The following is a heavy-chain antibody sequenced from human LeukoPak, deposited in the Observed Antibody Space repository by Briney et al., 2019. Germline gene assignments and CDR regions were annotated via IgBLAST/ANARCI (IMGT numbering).Heavy chain of an antibody. V-gene: IGHV4-61*01. J-gene: IGHJ5*02. CDR3: ARGANWGYVNNWFDP. CDR1: GGSVSSGSYY. D-gene: IGHD7-27*01. Sequence: SGTLSLTCTVSGGSVSSGSYYWSWIRQPPGKGLEWIGYIYYSGSTNYNPSLKSRVTISVDTSKNQFSLKLSSVTAADTAVYYCARGANWGYVNNWFDPWGQGTLVTVSS. CDR2: IYYSGST.